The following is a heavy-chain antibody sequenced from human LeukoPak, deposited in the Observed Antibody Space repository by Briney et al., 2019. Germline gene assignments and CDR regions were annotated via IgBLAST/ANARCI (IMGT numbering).Heavy chain of an antibody. CDR3: VRGGSSTWS. V-gene: IGHV3-74*01. CDR2: INDDGSDT. D-gene: IGHD2-15*01. Sequence: GGSLRLSCAASGFTFKLYWMHWVRQVPGKRPVWVSRINDDGSDTVYADSVRGRFTISRDDAKNTVYLQMNNLRAEDTAVYHCVRGGSSTWSWGQGTLVTVSS. CDR1: GFTFKLYW. J-gene: IGHJ5*02.